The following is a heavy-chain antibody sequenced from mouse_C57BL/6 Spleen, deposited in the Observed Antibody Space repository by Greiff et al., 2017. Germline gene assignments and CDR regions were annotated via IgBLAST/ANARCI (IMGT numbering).Heavy chain of an antibody. Sequence: QVQLQQPGAELVKPGASVKMSCKASGYTFTSYWITWVKQRPGQGLEWIGDIYPGSGSTNYNEKFKSKATLTVDTSSSTAYMQLSSLTSEDSAVYYCARGPYDYDRAWFAYWGQGTLVTVSA. CDR1: GYTFTSYW. CDR2: IYPGSGST. V-gene: IGHV1-55*01. J-gene: IGHJ3*01. D-gene: IGHD2-4*01. CDR3: ARGPYDYDRAWFAY.